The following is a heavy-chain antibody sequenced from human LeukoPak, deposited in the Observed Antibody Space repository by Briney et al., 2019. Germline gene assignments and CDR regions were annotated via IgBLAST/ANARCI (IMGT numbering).Heavy chain of an antibody. D-gene: IGHD3-22*01. J-gene: IGHJ4*02. V-gene: IGHV1-46*01. CDR2: IYPRDGST. CDR3: ASQQYYYDSSGYYPIDY. CDR1: GYTFTSNY. Sequence: GASVKVSCKASGYTFTSNYIHWVRQAPGQGLEWMGMIYPRDGSTSYAQKFQGRVTITADESTSTAYMKLSSLRSEDTAVYYCASQQYYYDSSGYYPIDYWGQGTLVTVSS.